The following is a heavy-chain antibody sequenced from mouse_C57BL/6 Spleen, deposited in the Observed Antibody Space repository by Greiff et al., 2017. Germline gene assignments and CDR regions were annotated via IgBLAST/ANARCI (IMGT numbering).Heavy chain of an antibody. CDR3: ARSGRTGNYFDY. CDR1: GYAFTNYL. CDR2: INPGSGGT. J-gene: IGHJ2*01. V-gene: IGHV1-54*01. D-gene: IGHD4-1*01. Sequence: QVQLQQSGAELVRPGTSVKVSCKASGYAFTNYLIEWVKQRPGQGLEWIGVINPGSGGTNYNEKFKGKATLTADKSSSTAYMQLSSLTSEDSAVYFCARSGRTGNYFDYWGKGTTLTVSS.